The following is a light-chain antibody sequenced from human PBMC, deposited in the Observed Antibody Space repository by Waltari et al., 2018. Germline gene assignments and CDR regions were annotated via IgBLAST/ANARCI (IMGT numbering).Light chain of an antibody. CDR3: SSYTSSSTWV. Sequence: QSALTQPASVSGSPGQSITISCTGTSSDAGGYNYVSWYQQHPGKAPKLTIYQVSNRPSGVSNRFSGSKSGNTASLTISGLQAEDEADYYCSSYTSSSTWVFGGGTKLTVL. CDR2: QVS. CDR1: SSDAGGYNY. V-gene: IGLV2-14*01. J-gene: IGLJ3*02.